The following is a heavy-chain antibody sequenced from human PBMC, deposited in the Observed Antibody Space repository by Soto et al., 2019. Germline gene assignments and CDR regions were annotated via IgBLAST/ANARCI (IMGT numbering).Heavy chain of an antibody. V-gene: IGHV5-51*01. CDR3: AKGLRYFEWPPYYYGMDV. CDR2: IYPGDSDT. CDR1: GYSFTSYL. D-gene: IGHD3-9*01. J-gene: IGHJ6*02. Sequence: PGESLKISCKGSGYSFTSYLIGWVRQMPGKGLEWMGIIYPGDSDTRYSPSFQGQVTISADKSISTAYLQWSSLKASDTAMYYCAKGLRYFEWPPYYYGMDVWGQGTTVTVYS.